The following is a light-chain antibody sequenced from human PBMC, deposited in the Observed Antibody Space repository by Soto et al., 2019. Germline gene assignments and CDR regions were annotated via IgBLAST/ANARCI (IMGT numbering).Light chain of an antibody. J-gene: IGLJ2*01. V-gene: IGLV1-40*01. CDR3: QSYDDSLRGVI. Sequence: QSVLTQPPSVSGAPGQRVTISCTGSSSNIGAGYDVHWSQHLPGTAPKLLIFDNTNRPSGVPDRFSGSKSGTSASLTITGLQAEDEVDYYCQSYDDSLRGVIFGGGTKLTVL. CDR1: SSNIGAGYD. CDR2: DNT.